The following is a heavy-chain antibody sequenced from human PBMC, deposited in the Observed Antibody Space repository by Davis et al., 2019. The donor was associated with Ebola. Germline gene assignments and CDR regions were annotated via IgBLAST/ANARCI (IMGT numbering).Heavy chain of an antibody. D-gene: IGHD3-10*01. J-gene: IGHJ5*02. Sequence: GGSLRLSCAASGFTFSSYGMHWVRQAPGKGLEWVAVISYDGSNKYYADSVKGRFTISRDNSKNTLYLQMNSLRAEDTAVYYCAKGYGSGSPRYNWFDPWGQGTLVTASS. V-gene: IGHV3-30*18. CDR3: AKGYGSGSPRYNWFDP. CDR2: ISYDGSNK. CDR1: GFTFSSYG.